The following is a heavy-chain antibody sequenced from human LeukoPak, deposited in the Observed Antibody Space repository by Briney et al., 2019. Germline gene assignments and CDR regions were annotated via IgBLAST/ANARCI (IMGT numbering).Heavy chain of an antibody. CDR2: IYPGDSDT. Sequence: PGESLKISFKGSGYSFTTYWIGWVRQMPGKGLEWMGIIYPGDSDTRYNPSFQGQVTLSADKSISTAYLQWSNLKASDTAMYYCARLLTSGSNIRDWFDPWGQGTLVTVSS. CDR3: ARLLTSGSNIRDWFDP. V-gene: IGHV5-51*01. CDR1: GYSFTTYW. D-gene: IGHD3-16*01. J-gene: IGHJ5*02.